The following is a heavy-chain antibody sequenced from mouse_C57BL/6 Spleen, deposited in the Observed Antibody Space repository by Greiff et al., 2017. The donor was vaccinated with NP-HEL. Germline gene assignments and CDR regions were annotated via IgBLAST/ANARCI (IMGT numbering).Heavy chain of an antibody. V-gene: IGHV1-62-2*01. J-gene: IGHJ3*01. D-gene: IGHD1-1*01. CDR1: GYTFTEYT. CDR2: FYPGSGSI. CDR3: ARHEEGYYGSSYPFAY. Sequence: LVESGAELVKPGASVKLSCKASGYTFTEYTIHWVKQRSGQGLEWIGWFYPGSGSIKYNEKFKDKATLTADKSSSTVYMELSRLTSEDSAVYFCARHEEGYYGSSYPFAYWGQGTLVTVSA.